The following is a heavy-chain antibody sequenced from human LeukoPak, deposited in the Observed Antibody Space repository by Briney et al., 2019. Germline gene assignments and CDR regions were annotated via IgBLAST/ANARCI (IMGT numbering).Heavy chain of an antibody. J-gene: IGHJ6*03. CDR3: ARGSDPNSYYYYMDV. D-gene: IGHD1-1*01. Sequence: PSETLSLTCAVSGYSISSGYYWGWIRQPPGKGLEWIGSICHSGSTYYNPSLKSRVTISVDTSKNQFSLKLSSVTAADTAVYYCARGSDPNSYYYYMDVWGKGTTVTVSS. CDR2: ICHSGST. CDR1: GYSISSGYY. V-gene: IGHV4-38-2*01.